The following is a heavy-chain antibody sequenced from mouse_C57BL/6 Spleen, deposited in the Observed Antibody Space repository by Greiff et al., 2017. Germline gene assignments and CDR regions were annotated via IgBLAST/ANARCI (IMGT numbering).Heavy chain of an antibody. CDR1: GYTFTSYW. J-gene: IGHJ1*03. CDR3: ARHDGHFDV. Sequence: VKQSCKASGYTFTSYWMHWVKQRPIQGLEWIGNIDPSDSETHYNQKFKDKATLTVDKSSSTAYMQLSSLTSEDSAVYYCARHDGHFDVWGTGTTVTVSS. V-gene: IGHV1-52*01. CDR2: IDPSDSET. D-gene: IGHD2-12*01.